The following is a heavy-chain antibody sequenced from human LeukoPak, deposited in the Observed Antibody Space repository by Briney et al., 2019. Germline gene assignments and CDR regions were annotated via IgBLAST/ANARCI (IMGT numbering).Heavy chain of an antibody. CDR3: ARGRFLEWLGGMDV. V-gene: IGHV4-59*01. CDR2: IYYSGST. CDR1: GGSTSSCY. Sequence: KPSETLSLTCTVSGGSTSSCYWSWIRQPPGKGLEWIGYIYYSGSTNYNPSLKSRVTISVDTSKNQFSLKLSSVTAADTAVYYCARGRFLEWLGGMDVWGQGTTVTVSS. D-gene: IGHD3-3*01. J-gene: IGHJ6*02.